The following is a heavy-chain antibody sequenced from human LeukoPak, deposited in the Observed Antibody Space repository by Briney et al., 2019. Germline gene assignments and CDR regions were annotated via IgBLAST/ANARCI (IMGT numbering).Heavy chain of an antibody. V-gene: IGHV4-59*01. CDR1: GGSISSYY. CDR3: ARVTYGMDV. J-gene: IGHJ6*02. CDR2: IYYSGST. Sequence: SETLSLTCTVSGGSISSYYWSWIRQPPGKGLEWIGYIYYSGSTNYNPSLKSRVTISVDTSKNQFSLKLSSVTAADTAVYYCARVTYGMDVWGQGTTVTVSS.